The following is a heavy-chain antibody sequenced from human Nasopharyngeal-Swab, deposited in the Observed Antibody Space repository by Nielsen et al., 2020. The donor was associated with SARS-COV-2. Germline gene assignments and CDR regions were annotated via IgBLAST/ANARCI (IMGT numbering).Heavy chain of an antibody. D-gene: IGHD6-13*01. V-gene: IGHV3-48*02. Sequence: GESLKISCAASGFTFSSYSMNWVRQAPGKGLEWVSYISSSSSTIYYADSVKGRFTISRDNAKNSLYLQMNSLRDEDTAVYYCARGYSSSWYSAFDIWGQGTMVTVSS. CDR2: ISSSSSTI. CDR3: ARGYSSSWYSAFDI. J-gene: IGHJ3*02. CDR1: GFTFSSYS.